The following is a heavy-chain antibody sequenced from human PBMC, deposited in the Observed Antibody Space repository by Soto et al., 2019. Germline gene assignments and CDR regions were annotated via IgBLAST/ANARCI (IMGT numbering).Heavy chain of an antibody. D-gene: IGHD1-7*01. CDR1: GYTFTGHY. CDR2: ISPVTGGT. CDR3: GRGRSGELVVFY. V-gene: IGHV1-2*02. Sequence: QVQLVQSGAEVKKPGASVKVSCKASGYTFTGHYIHWVRQAPGQGPEWMGEISPVTGGTKYAQKFQGRVTMTRDTSITTVYMELNKLSPDDTAVYYCGRGRSGELVVFYWGQGTLVSVSS. J-gene: IGHJ4*02.